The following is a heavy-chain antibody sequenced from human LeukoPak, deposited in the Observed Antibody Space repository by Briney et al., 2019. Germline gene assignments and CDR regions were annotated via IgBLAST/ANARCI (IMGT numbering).Heavy chain of an antibody. J-gene: IGHJ4*02. Sequence: GGSLRLSCAASGFTFSSYWMSWVRQAPGKGLEWVANIKQDGSEKYYVDSVKGRFTISRDNAKNSLYLQMNSLGAEDTAVYYCARDAITPDSGYDWGAFDYWGQGTLVTVSS. CDR1: GFTFSSYW. V-gene: IGHV3-7*01. CDR2: IKQDGSEK. CDR3: ARDAITPDSGYDWGAFDY. D-gene: IGHD5-12*01.